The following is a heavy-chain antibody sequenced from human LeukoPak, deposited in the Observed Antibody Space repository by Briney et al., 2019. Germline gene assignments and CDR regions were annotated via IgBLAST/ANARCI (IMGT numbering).Heavy chain of an antibody. D-gene: IGHD5-24*01. V-gene: IGHV3-21*01. J-gene: IGHJ4*02. CDR2: ISSTSSYI. Sequence: GGSLRLSCAASGFTFSNYFMNWVRQAPGKGLEWVSAISSTSSYIYYADSVKGRFTISRDNAKNSVYLQMNSLRAEDTAVYYCAREGGDGYNVGFDYWGQGTLVTVSS. CDR3: AREGGDGYNVGFDY. CDR1: GFTFSNYF.